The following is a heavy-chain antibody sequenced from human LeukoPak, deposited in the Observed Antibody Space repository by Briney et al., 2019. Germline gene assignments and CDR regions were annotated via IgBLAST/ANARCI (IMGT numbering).Heavy chain of an antibody. Sequence: PGRSLRLSCAASGFTFSSYAMHWVRQAPGKGLEWVAVISYDGSNKYYADSVKGRFTISRDNSKNTLYLQMNSLRAEDTAVYYCAKGAQTWIQLWLLEFDYWGQGTLVTVSS. D-gene: IGHD5-18*01. V-gene: IGHV3-30*04. CDR1: GFTFSSYA. J-gene: IGHJ4*02. CDR3: AKGAQTWIQLWLLEFDY. CDR2: ISYDGSNK.